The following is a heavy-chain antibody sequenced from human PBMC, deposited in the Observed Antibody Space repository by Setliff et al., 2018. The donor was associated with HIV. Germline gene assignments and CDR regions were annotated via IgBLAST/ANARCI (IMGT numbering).Heavy chain of an antibody. CDR2: ITIGSGDV. V-gene: IGHV3-21*01. D-gene: IGHD3-3*01. Sequence: GSLRLSCAASGFTFRNYKFNWVRQAPGRGLEWVSSITIGSGDVFYADSVQGRFTIFRDNAKNSLYLQMTSLRGEDTAIYYYARDYLYYNLYNGSPVYGMDVWGQGTTVTVSS. CDR1: GFTFRNYK. J-gene: IGHJ6*02. CDR3: ARDYLYYNLYNGSPVYGMDV.